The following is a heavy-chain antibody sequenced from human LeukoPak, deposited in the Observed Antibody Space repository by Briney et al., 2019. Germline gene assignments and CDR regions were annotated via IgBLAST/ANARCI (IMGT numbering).Heavy chain of an antibody. CDR3: ARGNYGDYSDY. D-gene: IGHD4-17*01. V-gene: IGHV4-34*01. CDR1: GGSFSGYY. J-gene: IGHJ4*02. Sequence: SETLSLTCAVYGGSFSGYYWSWIRQPPGKGLEWIGEINHSGSTNYNPSLKSRVTISVDTSKNQFSLKLSSVTAADTAVYYCARGNYGDYSDYWGQGTLVTVSS. CDR2: INHSGST.